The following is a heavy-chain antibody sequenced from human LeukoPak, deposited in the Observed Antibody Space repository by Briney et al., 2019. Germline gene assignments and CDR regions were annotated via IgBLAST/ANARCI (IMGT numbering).Heavy chain of an antibody. Sequence: SQTLSLTCNVSGGSISSGGYYWSWIRQPPGKGLEWIGYIYHSGSTYYNPSLKSRVTISVDTSKNQVSLKLSSVTAADTAVYYCARQGYGYYCGMDVWGQGTTVTVSS. J-gene: IGHJ6*02. CDR1: GGSISSGGYY. D-gene: IGHD2-15*01. CDR2: IYHSGST. CDR3: ARQGYGYYCGMDV. V-gene: IGHV4-30-2*02.